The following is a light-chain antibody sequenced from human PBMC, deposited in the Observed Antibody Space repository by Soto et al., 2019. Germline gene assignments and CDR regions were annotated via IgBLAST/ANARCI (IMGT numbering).Light chain of an antibody. J-gene: IGLJ1*01. CDR3: SSYTSSSTLYV. V-gene: IGLV2-14*01. Sequence: QSALTQPASVSGSPGQSITISCTGTSSDVGGYNYVSWYQHHPGKAPKLMIYEVSNRPSGVSNRFSGSKSGNTASLTLSGLQTEDEADYYCSSYTSSSTLYVFGTGTKVTVL. CDR2: EVS. CDR1: SSDVGGYNY.